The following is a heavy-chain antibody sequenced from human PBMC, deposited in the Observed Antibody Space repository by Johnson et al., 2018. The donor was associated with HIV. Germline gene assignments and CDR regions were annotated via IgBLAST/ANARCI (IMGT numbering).Heavy chain of an antibody. CDR2: ISYDGSHK. CDR3: AKDLVATIQGPWGATNAFDI. V-gene: IGHV3-30*19. J-gene: IGHJ3*02. CDR1: GFTFSSYG. Sequence: QVQLVESGGGVVQPGRSLRLSCAASGFTFSSYGMHWVRQAPGKGLEWVAVISYDGSHKYYADSVKGRFTISRDNSKNPLYLQMNSLRVEDTAVYYCAKDLVATIQGPWGATNAFDIWGQGTMVTVSA. D-gene: IGHD5-12*01.